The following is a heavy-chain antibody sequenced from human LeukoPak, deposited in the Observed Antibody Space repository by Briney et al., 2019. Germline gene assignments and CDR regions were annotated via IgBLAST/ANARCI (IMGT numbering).Heavy chain of an antibody. CDR1: GFTFSSYA. V-gene: IGHV3-30*04. D-gene: IGHD1-26*01. CDR2: ISYDESNT. CDR3: AQDIRPGGTGSWIDH. J-gene: IGHJ4*02. Sequence: PGGSLRLSCAASGFTFSSYAMHWVRQAPGKGREWVALISYDESNTFYADSMKGRFTISRDNSTNTLYLQMNSLRTEDTALYYCAQDIRPGGTGSWIDHWGQGTLVTVSS.